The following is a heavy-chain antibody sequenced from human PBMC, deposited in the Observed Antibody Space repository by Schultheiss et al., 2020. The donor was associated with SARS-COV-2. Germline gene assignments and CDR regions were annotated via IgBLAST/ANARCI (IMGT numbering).Heavy chain of an antibody. Sequence: GESLKISCAASGFTFSSYAMSWVRQAPGKGLEWVSAISGSGGSTYYADSMKGRFTISRDNSKNTLYLQMNSLRAEDTAVYYCANLPVPAAISYFDYWGQGTLVTVSS. CDR3: ANLPVPAAISYFDY. J-gene: IGHJ4*02. V-gene: IGHV3-23*01. CDR1: GFTFSSYA. D-gene: IGHD2-2*02. CDR2: ISGSGGST.